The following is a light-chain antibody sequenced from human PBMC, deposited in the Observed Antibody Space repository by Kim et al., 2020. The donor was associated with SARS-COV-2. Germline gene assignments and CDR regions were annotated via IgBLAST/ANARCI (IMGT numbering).Light chain of an antibody. CDR3: QSRDSGGNVL. CDR1: SLRSYY. Sequence: SSELTQDPAVSVALGQTVRITCQGDSLRSYYATWYQQRPRQAPVLVIYGRNNRPSGIPDRFSGSSSGNTASLTIRGAQAGDEADFYCQSRDSGGNVLFGGGTQLTVL. V-gene: IGLV3-19*01. J-gene: IGLJ2*01. CDR2: GRN.